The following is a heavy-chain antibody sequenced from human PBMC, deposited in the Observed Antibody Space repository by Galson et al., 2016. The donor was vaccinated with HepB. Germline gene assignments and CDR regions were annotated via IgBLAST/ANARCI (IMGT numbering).Heavy chain of an antibody. V-gene: IGHV4-39*02. CDR2: VYYTGTT. CDR1: DDSIPNVNYY. D-gene: IGHD6-13*01. Sequence: ETLSLTCTVSDDSIPNVNYYWGWIRLPPGKGLECIGSVYYTGTTYYNPSLESRVTISVDTSKSHFSLRLSSLSAADTAVYYGARLGGGGRGLAATGPDYWAQGTLVTVSS. J-gene: IGHJ4*02. CDR3: ARLGGGGRGLAATGPDY.